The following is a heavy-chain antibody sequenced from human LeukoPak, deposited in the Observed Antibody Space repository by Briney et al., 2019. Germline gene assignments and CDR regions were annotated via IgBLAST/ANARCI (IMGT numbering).Heavy chain of an antibody. CDR2: IYHSGST. J-gene: IGHJ4*02. CDR3: ARGGGPLQSFDY. V-gene: IGHV4-39*07. CDR1: GVSIISSNSY. D-gene: IGHD4-11*01. Sequence: SETPSLTFTVSGVSIISSNSYWGWIRQPPGKGLEWIGSIYHSGSTYYNPSLKSRVTISVDTSKNQFSLKLSSVTAADTAVYYCARGGGPLQSFDYWGQGTLVIVSS.